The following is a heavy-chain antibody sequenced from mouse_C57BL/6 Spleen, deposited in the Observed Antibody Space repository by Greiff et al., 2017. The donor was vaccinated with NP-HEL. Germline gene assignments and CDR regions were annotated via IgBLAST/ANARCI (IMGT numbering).Heavy chain of an antibody. CDR2: IHPNSGST. CDR3: AREGDGSSSFAMDY. D-gene: IGHD1-1*01. Sequence: QVQLKQPGAELVKPGASVKLSCKASGYTFTSYWMHWVKQRPGQGLEWIGMIHPNSGSTNYNEKFKSKATLTVDKSSSTAYMQLSSLTSEDSAVYYCAREGDGSSSFAMDYWGQGTSVTVSS. V-gene: IGHV1-64*01. CDR1: GYTFTSYW. J-gene: IGHJ4*01.